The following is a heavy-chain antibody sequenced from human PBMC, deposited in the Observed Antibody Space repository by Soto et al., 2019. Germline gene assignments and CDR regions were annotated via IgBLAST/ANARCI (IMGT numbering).Heavy chain of an antibody. D-gene: IGHD2-2*01. CDR2: INHSGST. Sequence: XETLSLTCAVDGWSLSGYYWSWIPQPPGKGLDWIGEINHSGSTNYNPSLKSRVTISVDTSKNQFSLKLSSVTAADTAVYYCARGLPYCSSTSCYASGWFDPWGQGTLVTVSS. V-gene: IGHV4-34*01. CDR1: GWSLSGYY. J-gene: IGHJ5*02. CDR3: ARGLPYCSSTSCYASGWFDP.